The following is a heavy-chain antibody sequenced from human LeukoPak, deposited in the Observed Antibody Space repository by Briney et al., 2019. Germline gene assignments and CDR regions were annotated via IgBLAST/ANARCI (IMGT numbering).Heavy chain of an antibody. V-gene: IGHV1-2*02. CDR1: GYTFTDYY. D-gene: IGHD6-13*01. CDR2: INPNSGGT. CDR3: ARGRSSSWCNWFDP. Sequence: ASVKVSCKASGYTFTDYYINWVRQAPGQGLEWMGWINPNSGGTNYALKFQGRVTMTRDTSIRTAYMELSRLRSDDTAVYYCARGRSSSWCNWFDPWGQGTLVTVSS. J-gene: IGHJ5*02.